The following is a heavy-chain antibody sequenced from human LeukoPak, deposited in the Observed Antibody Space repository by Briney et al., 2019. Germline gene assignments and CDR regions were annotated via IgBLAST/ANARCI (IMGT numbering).Heavy chain of an antibody. CDR3: VGGIGWQPDY. CDR2: ISQDGREN. Sequence: GGALRLTCAASAGFTFSDYWMNWGRQAPGKGLEGVAIISQDGRENLYVDSVKGRFTISRDNAKSSLYLQINSLRAEDTAVYYCVGGIGWQPDYWGQGTLVTVCS. CDR1: AGFTFSDYW. V-gene: IGHV3-7*03. J-gene: IGHJ4*02. D-gene: IGHD6-19*01.